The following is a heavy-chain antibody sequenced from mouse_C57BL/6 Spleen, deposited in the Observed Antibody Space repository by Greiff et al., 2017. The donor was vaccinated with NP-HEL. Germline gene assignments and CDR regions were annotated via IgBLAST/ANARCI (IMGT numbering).Heavy chain of an antibody. CDR2: IDPANGNT. CDR3: ALCSSYVRARDY. Sequence: VHVKQSVAELVRPGASVKLSCTASGFNIKNTYMHWVKQRPEQGLEWIGRIDPANGNTKYVPKFQGKATITADTSSNAAYLQLSSLTSEDTAIYYCALCSSYVRARDYWGQGTSGTVSS. D-gene: IGHD1-1*01. J-gene: IGHJ4*01. CDR1: GFNIKNTY. V-gene: IGHV14-3*01.